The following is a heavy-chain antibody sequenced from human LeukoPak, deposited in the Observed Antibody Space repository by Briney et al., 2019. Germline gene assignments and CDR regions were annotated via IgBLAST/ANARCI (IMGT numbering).Heavy chain of an antibody. V-gene: IGHV1-2*02. D-gene: IGHD5-24*01. J-gene: IGHJ5*02. CDR3: ARDPGRRDGYNLRVNWFDP. CDR1: GYTFTDYY. Sequence: ASVKLSCKASGYTFTDYYMHWVRQAPGRGLEWMGWINPNTGGTNHAQKFQGRVTMTRDTSISTTYRELSRLRSDDTAVYYCARDPGRRDGYNLRVNWFDPWGQGTLVTVSS. CDR2: INPNTGGT.